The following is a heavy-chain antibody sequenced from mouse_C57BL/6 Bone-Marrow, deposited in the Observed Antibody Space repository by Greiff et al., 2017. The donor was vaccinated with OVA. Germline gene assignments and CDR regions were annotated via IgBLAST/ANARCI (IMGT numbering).Heavy chain of an antibody. Sequence: VQLQQPGAELVKPGASVKLSCKASGYPFTSYWMHWVKQRPGQGLEWIGMIHPTSGSTNYNEKFKSKATLTVDKSSRTAYMELSSLTSEDSAVYYCASCALDYWGQGTSVTVSA. CDR1: GYPFTSYW. CDR3: ASCALDY. CDR2: IHPTSGST. V-gene: IGHV1-64*01. J-gene: IGHJ4*01.